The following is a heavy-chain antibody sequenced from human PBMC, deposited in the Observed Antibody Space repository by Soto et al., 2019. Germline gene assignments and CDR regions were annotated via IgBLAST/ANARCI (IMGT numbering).Heavy chain of an antibody. CDR1: GYSFTTYW. CDR3: GRGSTAFDY. Sequence: GESLKISCKASGYSFTTYWIGWVRQMPGKGLEWMGILYPGDSETKYSPSFQGQVTISADKSISTAYLQWSSLKASDTGMYYCGRGSTAFDYWGQGTLVTAPQ. J-gene: IGHJ4*02. V-gene: IGHV5-51*01. D-gene: IGHD2-2*01. CDR2: LYPGDSET.